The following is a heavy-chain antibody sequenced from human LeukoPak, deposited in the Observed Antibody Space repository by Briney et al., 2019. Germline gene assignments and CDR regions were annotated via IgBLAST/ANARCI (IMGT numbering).Heavy chain of an antibody. CDR2: ISPYNGNT. CDR3: ARDGGATVLYYYYYMDV. D-gene: IGHD1-26*01. J-gene: IGHJ6*03. V-gene: IGHV1-18*01. Sequence: SVKVSFKASGYTFTSYGISWVRQAPGQGLEWMGWISPYNGNTNYAQKLQGRVTMTTDTSTSTAYMELRSLRSDDTAVYYCARDGGATVLYYYYYMDVWGKGTTVTVSS. CDR1: GYTFTSYG.